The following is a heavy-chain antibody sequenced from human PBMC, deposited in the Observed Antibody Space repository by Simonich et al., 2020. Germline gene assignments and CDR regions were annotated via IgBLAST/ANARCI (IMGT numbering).Heavy chain of an antibody. Sequence: QLQLQESGPGLVKPSETLSLTCTVSGGSLSSRSYYWGWIRQPPGKGLEWIGSIYYRGRTYYNPSLKSRVTISVDTSKNQFSLKLSSVTAADTAVYYCARHAGFAFDIWGQGTMVTVSS. CDR2: IYYRGRT. CDR3: ARHAGFAFDI. V-gene: IGHV4-39*01. CDR1: GGSLSSRSYY. D-gene: IGHD6-13*01. J-gene: IGHJ3*02.